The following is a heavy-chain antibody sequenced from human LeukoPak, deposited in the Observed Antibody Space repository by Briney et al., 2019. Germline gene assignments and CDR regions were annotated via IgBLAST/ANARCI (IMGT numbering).Heavy chain of an antibody. CDR2: IYPRDGST. J-gene: IGHJ4*02. V-gene: IGHV1-46*01. CDR3: ARDREAFDY. CDR1: GYSFTSNY. Sequence: ASVKVSCKASGYSFTSNYIHWVRQAPGQGLGWMGMIYPRDGSTSYAQKFQGRVTVTRDTSTSTVHMELSGLRSEDTAVYYCARDREAFDYWGQGTLVTVSS.